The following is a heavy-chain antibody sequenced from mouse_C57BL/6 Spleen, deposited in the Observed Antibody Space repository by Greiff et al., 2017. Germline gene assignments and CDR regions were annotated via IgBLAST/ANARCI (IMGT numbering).Heavy chain of an antibody. V-gene: IGHV1-55*01. CDR1: GYTFTSYW. J-gene: IGHJ4*01. Sequence: QVQLQQPGAELVKPGASVKMSCKASGYTFTSYWITWVKQRPGQGLEWIGDIYPGCGSTNYNEKFKSKDTMTVDTSSSTAYMQLSSLTSEDSAVYYCARRRYGSSYRDAMDYWGQGTSVTVSS. D-gene: IGHD1-1*01. CDR3: ARRRYGSSYRDAMDY. CDR2: IYPGCGST.